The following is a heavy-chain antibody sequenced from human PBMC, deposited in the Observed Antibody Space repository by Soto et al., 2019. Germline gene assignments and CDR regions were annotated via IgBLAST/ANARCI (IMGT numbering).Heavy chain of an antibody. CDR3: AREGALKPFSS. Sequence: PGGSLSLSCVASGFTFSNYNMNWVRQAPGKGLEWVSHISGTGVYIHYADAVKGRFTISRDNAKSSVYLQMNSLRAEDTAVYYCAREGALKPFSSWGQGALVTVSS. J-gene: IGHJ5*02. V-gene: IGHV3-21*01. CDR2: ISGTGVYI. CDR1: GFTFSNYN.